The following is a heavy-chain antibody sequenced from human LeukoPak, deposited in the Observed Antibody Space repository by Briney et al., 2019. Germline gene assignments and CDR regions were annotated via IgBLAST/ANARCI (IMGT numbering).Heavy chain of an antibody. D-gene: IGHD6-6*01. CDR3: ARTVSSSWGFFDS. V-gene: IGHV3-30*02. CDR2: VRDDGSTN. J-gene: IGHJ4*02. Sequence: GGSLRLSCAASGFTFRTYGMHWVRQAPGKGLEWMAFVRDDGSTNYYADPVKGRFTISRDNSKSTLYLQMNSLRAEDTAVYFCARTVSSSWGFFDSWGQGTLVTVSS. CDR1: GFTFRTYG.